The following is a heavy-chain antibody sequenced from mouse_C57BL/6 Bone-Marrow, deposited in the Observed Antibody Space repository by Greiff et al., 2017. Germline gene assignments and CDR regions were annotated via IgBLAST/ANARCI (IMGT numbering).Heavy chain of an antibody. V-gene: IGHV1-82*01. Sequence: LEESGPELVKPGASVKISCKASGYAFSSSWMNWVKQRPGKGLEWIGRIYPGDGDTNYNGKFKGKATLTADKSSSTAYMQLSSLTSEDSAVYFCARLPLLGLDYWGQGTTLTVSS. J-gene: IGHJ2*01. CDR2: IYPGDGDT. CDR3: ARLPLLGLDY. D-gene: IGHD1-2*01. CDR1: GYAFSSSW.